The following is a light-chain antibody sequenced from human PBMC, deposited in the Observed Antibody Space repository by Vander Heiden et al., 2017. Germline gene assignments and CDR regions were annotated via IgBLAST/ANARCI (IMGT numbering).Light chain of an antibody. V-gene: IGKV1-8*01. Sequence: AIRMTQPPSSLPAYTGDRLTITHRASQGISSYLAWYQQKPGKTPKLLLYAASTLQSGVPSGFSSSGSGADYTLTISCLQSEDYATYYCQQDYSYPLFFGPGTKVDIK. CDR2: AAS. J-gene: IGKJ3*01. CDR3: QQDYSYPLF. CDR1: QGISSY.